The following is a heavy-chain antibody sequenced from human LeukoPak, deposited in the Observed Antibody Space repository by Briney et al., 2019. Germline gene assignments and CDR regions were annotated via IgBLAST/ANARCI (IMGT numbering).Heavy chain of an antibody. D-gene: IGHD2-15*01. CDR1: GFTFDDYA. J-gene: IGHJ4*02. V-gene: IGHV3-9*01. Sequence: PGRSLRLSCAASGFTFDDYAMHWVRQAPGKGLEWVSGISWNSGGIGYADPVKGRFTISRDNAKNSLYLQMNSLRAEDTALYYCARSFGYSQGYFDYWGQGTLVTVSS. CDR2: ISWNSGGI. CDR3: ARSFGYSQGYFDY.